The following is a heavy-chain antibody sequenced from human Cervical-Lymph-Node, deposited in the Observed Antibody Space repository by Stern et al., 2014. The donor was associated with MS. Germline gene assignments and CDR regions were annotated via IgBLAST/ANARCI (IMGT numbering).Heavy chain of an antibody. V-gene: IGHV2-26*01. CDR1: GFSLSNARMG. J-gene: IGHJ5*02. CDR2: IVSNDEK. CDR3: ARRRAAGETWFDP. Sequence: QITLKESGPVLVKPTETLTLTCTVSGFSLSNARMGVSWIRQPPGKALEXLAHIVSNDEKPYSTSLKSRLTISKDTSKSQVVLTMTNMDPVDTATYYCARRRAAGETWFDPWGQGTLVTVSS. D-gene: IGHD6-13*01.